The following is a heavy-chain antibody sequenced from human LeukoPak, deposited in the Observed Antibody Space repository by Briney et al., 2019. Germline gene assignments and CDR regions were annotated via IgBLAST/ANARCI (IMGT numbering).Heavy chain of an antibody. CDR3: AYSGYDSTGDLCDY. J-gene: IGHJ4*02. CDR2: IIPIFGTA. Sequence: SVKVSCKASGGTFSSYAISWVRQAPGQGLEWMGGIIPIFGTANYAQKFQGRVTITTDESTSTACMELSSLRSEDTAVYYCAYSGYDSTGDLCDYWGQGTLVTVSS. D-gene: IGHD5-12*01. V-gene: IGHV1-69*05. CDR1: GGTFSSYA.